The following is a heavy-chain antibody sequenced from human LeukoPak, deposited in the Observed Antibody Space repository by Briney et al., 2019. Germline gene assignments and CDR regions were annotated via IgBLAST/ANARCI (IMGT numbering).Heavy chain of an antibody. CDR2: IYHSGST. J-gene: IGHJ4*02. D-gene: IGHD6-6*01. Sequence: PSETLSLTCTVSGGSISSYYWSWIRQPPGKGLEWIGYIYHSGSTNYNPSLKSRVTISIVTSKNQFSLKLSSVTAADTAVYYCARGGSSSSDSNFDYWGQGTLVTVSS. CDR1: GGSISSYY. V-gene: IGHV4-59*01. CDR3: ARGGSSSSDSNFDY.